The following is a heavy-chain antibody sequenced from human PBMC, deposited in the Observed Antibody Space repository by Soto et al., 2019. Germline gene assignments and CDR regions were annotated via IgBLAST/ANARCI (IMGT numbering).Heavy chain of an antibody. CDR1: GGTFSSYA. D-gene: IGHD4-4*01. CDR2: IIPIFGTA. Sequence: SVKVSCKASGGTFSSYAISWVRQAPGQGLEWMGGIIPIFGTANYAQKFQGRVTITADESTSTAYMELSSLRSEDTAVYYCARDVDTPHDYSNYASEYYFDYWGQGTLVTVSS. J-gene: IGHJ4*02. V-gene: IGHV1-69*13. CDR3: ARDVDTPHDYSNYASEYYFDY.